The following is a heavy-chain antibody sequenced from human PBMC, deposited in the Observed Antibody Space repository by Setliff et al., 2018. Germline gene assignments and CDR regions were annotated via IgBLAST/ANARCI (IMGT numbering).Heavy chain of an antibody. Sequence: PSETLSLTCTVSGGSISSYYWSWIRQPPGKGLEWIGYIYHSGSTYYNPSLKSRVTISVDRSKNQFSLKLSSVTAADTAVYYCAGAARGRGPTIFDLGAFDIWGQGTMVTVS. J-gene: IGHJ3*02. CDR1: GGSISSYY. CDR2: IYHSGST. CDR3: AGAARGRGPTIFDLGAFDI. V-gene: IGHV4-59*04. D-gene: IGHD3-9*01.